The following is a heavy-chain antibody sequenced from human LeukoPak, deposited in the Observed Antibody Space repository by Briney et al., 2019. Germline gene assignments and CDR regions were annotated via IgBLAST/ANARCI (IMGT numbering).Heavy chain of an antibody. CDR3: ARGRIAVAGKCWFDP. D-gene: IGHD6-19*01. CDR2: INHSGST. J-gene: IGHJ5*02. V-gene: IGHV4-34*01. CDR1: GGSFSGYY. Sequence: SETLSPTCAVYGGSFSGYYWSWIRQPPGRGLEWIGEINHSGSTNYNPSLKSRVTISVDTSKNQFSLKLSSVTAADTAVYYCARGRIAVAGKCWFDPWGQGTLVTVSS.